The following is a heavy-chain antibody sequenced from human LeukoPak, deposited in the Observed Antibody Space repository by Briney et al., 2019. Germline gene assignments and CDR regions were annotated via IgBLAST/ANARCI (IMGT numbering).Heavy chain of an antibody. D-gene: IGHD6-19*01. CDR2: IGIDSGNT. CDR1: GFTFSDYS. V-gene: IGHV3-48*01. J-gene: IGHJ4*02. CDR3: AKARLSTGWAYNDY. Sequence: GGSLRLSCAASGFTFSDYSMNWVRQAPGKGLEWISYIGIDSGNTNYADSVKGRFTISRDNSKNTVYLQINSLRAGDTAVYYCAKARLSTGWAYNDYWGQGTLVTVSS.